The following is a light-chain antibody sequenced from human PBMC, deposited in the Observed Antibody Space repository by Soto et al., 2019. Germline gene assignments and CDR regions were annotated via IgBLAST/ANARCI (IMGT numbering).Light chain of an antibody. CDR1: QSVSSSY. CDR3: QQYGSSPWT. J-gene: IGKJ1*01. V-gene: IGKV3-20*01. CDR2: GAS. Sequence: ELVLTQSPGTLSLSPGERATLSCRAGQSVSSSYLAWYQQKPGQAPRLLIYGASSRATGIPDRFSGSGSGTDFTLTISRLEPEDFAVYYCQQYGSSPWTFGQGTKVEIK.